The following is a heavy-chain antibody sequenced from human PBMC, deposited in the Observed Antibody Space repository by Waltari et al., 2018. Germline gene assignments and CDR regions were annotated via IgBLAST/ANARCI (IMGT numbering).Heavy chain of an antibody. V-gene: IGHV3-33*01. D-gene: IGHD3-3*01. J-gene: IGHJ6*02. CDR2: IWYDGSNK. CDR1: GFTFSSYG. CDR3: ARDLGPKIVSGYFSYYGMDV. Sequence: QVQLVESGGGVVQPGRSLRLSCAASGFTFSSYGKHWVCKAPGKGPEGVAVIWYDGSNKYNVDFVKGRFTISRDNSKNTLYLEMNSLRAEDTAVYYCARDLGPKIVSGYFSYYGMDVWGQGTTVTVSS.